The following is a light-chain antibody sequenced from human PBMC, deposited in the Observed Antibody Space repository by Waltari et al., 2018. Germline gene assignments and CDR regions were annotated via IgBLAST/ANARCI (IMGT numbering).Light chain of an antibody. Sequence: DIVMTQSPLSLPVTPGEPASISCRSSQSLLYSNGYNYLDWYLQKPGQSPQLLIYLGSNRASGVPDRFSGSGSGRDFTLKISRVEAEDVGVYYCMQALQTSYTFGPGTKLEIK. V-gene: IGKV2-28*01. J-gene: IGKJ2*01. CDR3: MQALQTSYT. CDR1: QSLLYSNGYNY. CDR2: LGS.